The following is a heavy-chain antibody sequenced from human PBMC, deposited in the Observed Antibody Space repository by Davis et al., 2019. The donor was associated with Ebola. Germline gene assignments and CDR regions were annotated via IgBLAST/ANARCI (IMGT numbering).Heavy chain of an antibody. J-gene: IGHJ4*02. CDR2: INAGNGNT. CDR3: ARAGGYGDYSDY. D-gene: IGHD4-17*01. Sequence: AASVKVSCKASGYTFTSYAMHWVRQAPGQRLEWMGWINAGNGNTKYSQKFQGRVTITRDASASTAYMELSSLRSEDTAVYYCARAGGYGDYSDYWGQGTLVTISS. V-gene: IGHV1-3*01. CDR1: GYTFTSYA.